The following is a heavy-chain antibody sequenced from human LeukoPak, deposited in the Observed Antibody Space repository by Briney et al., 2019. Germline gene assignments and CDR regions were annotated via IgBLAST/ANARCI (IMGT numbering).Heavy chain of an antibody. V-gene: IGHV3-23*01. CDR1: GSTFSSYA. Sequence: GGSLRLSCAASGSTFSSYAMSWVRQAPGKGLEWVSAISGSGGSTYYADSVKGRFTISRDNSKNTLHLQMNSLRAEDTAVYYCAKDLGSYGDYPRDAFDIWGQGTMVTVSS. D-gene: IGHD4-17*01. CDR2: ISGSGGST. J-gene: IGHJ3*02. CDR3: AKDLGSYGDYPRDAFDI.